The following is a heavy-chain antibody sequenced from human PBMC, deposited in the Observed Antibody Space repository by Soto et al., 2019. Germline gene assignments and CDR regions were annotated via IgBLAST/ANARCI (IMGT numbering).Heavy chain of an antibody. J-gene: IGHJ4*02. CDR1: SFTIGIYG. CDR3: AKGNFASSGK. Sequence: PGGSLRLSCAPSSFTIGIYGMHWVRKAPGKGLEWVAVMSSDESKKYYADSVKGRFTISRDNSKNTLYLQMNSLRAEDTAVYYCAKGNFASSGKWGQGT. D-gene: IGHD3-22*01. V-gene: IGHV3-30*18. CDR2: MSSDESKK.